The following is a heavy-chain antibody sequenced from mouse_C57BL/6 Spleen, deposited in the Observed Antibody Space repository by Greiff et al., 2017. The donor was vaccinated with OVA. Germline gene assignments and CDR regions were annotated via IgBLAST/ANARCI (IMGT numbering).Heavy chain of an antibody. J-gene: IGHJ4*01. CDR1: GFTFSSYA. V-gene: IGHV5-9-1*02. CDR3: TRGTTVVAPYAMDY. D-gene: IGHD1-1*01. CDR2: LSSGGDYI. Sequence: EVKLMESGEGLVKPGGSLKLSCAASGFTFSSYAMSWVRQTPEKRLEWVAYLSSGGDYIYYADTVKGRFTISRDNARNTLYLQMSSLKSEDTAMYYCTRGTTVVAPYAMDYWGQGTSVTVSS.